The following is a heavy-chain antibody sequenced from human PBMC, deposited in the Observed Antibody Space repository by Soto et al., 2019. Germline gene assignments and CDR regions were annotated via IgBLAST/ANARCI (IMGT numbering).Heavy chain of an antibody. V-gene: IGHV4-31*03. Sequence: SETLSLTCTVSGGSISGGGYYWSWIRQHPGKGLEWIGYIYYSGSTYYNPSLKSRVTISVDTSKNQFSLKLSSVTAADTAVYYCARDLEVVAANDYYYYGMDVWGQGTTVTVSS. CDR1: GGSISGGGYY. CDR2: IYYSGST. D-gene: IGHD2-15*01. CDR3: ARDLEVVAANDYYYYGMDV. J-gene: IGHJ6*02.